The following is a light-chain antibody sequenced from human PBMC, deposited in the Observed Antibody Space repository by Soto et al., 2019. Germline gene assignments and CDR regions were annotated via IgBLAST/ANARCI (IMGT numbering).Light chain of an antibody. CDR3: QQYNNWPPT. CDR1: QSVSSN. V-gene: IGKV3-15*01. J-gene: IGKJ1*01. Sequence: EIVMTQSPATLSVSPGERVTLSCRASQSVSSNLAWYQQKPGQAPRLLIYGPSTRATGIPARLSGSGSGTEFTLTISSLQSEDFAVYYCQQYNNWPPTFGQGTKVEIK. CDR2: GPS.